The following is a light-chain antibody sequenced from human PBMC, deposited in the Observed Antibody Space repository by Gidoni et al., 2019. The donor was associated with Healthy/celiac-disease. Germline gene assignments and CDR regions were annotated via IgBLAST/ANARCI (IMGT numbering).Light chain of an antibody. CDR1: QSVSSY. J-gene: IGKJ4*01. CDR2: DAT. Sequence: TATPSLSPGEKATLSCKASQSVSSYLAWYQQKPGQAHRLLIYDATNRATGIPARYSGSGSGTDFTLTVSSRGPEDFAVYYCQQRSNWPTFGGGTKVEIK. V-gene: IGKV3-11*01. CDR3: QQRSNWPT.